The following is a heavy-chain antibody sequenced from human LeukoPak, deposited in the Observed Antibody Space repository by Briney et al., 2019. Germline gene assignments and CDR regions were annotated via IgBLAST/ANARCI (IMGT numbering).Heavy chain of an antibody. CDR2: IFSNDEK. Sequence: SGPTLVNPTQTLTLTCTVSGFSLSNARMGVSWIRQPPGKALEWLAHIFSNDEKSYSTSLKSRLTISKDTSKSQVVLTMTNMDPVDTATYYCARIPPITIDAFDIWGQGTMVTVSS. J-gene: IGHJ3*02. CDR3: ARIPPITIDAFDI. V-gene: IGHV2-26*01. CDR1: GFSLSNARMG. D-gene: IGHD3-10*01.